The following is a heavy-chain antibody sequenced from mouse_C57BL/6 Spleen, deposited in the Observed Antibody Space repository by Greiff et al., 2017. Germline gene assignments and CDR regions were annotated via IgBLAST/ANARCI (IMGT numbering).Heavy chain of an antibody. Sequence: LLESGPGLVKPSQSLSLTCSVTGYSITSGYYWNWIRQFPGNKLEWMGYISYDGSNNYNPSLKNRISITRDTSKNQFFLKLNSVTTEDTATYYCARRGYYVDYWGQGTTLTVSS. J-gene: IGHJ2*01. CDR3: ARRGYYVDY. V-gene: IGHV3-6*01. CDR2: ISYDGSN. CDR1: GYSITSGYY.